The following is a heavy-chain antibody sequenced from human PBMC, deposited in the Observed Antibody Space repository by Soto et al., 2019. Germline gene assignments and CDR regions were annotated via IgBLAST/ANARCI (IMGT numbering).Heavy chain of an antibody. CDR1: GYTFTTYD. D-gene: IGHD7-27*01. J-gene: IGHJ4*02. CDR3: TRNRRETGDFDF. CDR2: MNPDSGTT. V-gene: IGHV1-8*01. Sequence: QVQLVQSGAEVRKPGASVKVSCKASGYTFTTYDINWLRQARGQGLQWMGWMNPDSGTTGYAQTFQGRVTLTRDTSMTTAYMELSRLTYADTAVYYCTRNRRETGDFDFWGQGTLVTVSS.